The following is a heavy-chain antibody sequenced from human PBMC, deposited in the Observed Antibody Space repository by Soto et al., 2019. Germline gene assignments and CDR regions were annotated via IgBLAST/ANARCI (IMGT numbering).Heavy chain of an antibody. CDR3: ARGGSSWATTYYFDY. CDR1: GGSISSYY. D-gene: IGHD6-6*01. Sequence: QVQLQESGPGLVKPSETLSLTRTVSGGSISSYYWSWIRQPPGKGLEWIGNIYYSGSTNYNPSLQSRVTISVDTSKNQFSLKLSSVTAADTAVYYCARGGSSWATTYYFDYWGQGTLVTVSS. V-gene: IGHV4-59*01. CDR2: IYYSGST. J-gene: IGHJ4*02.